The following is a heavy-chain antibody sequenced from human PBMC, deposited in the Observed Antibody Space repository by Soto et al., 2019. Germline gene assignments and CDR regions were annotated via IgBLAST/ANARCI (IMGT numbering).Heavy chain of an antibody. D-gene: IGHD6-19*01. CDR2: INSKGDGATS. CDR1: GFIVNSNN. J-gene: IGHJ1*01. V-gene: IGHV3-15*07. Sequence: GGSLRLSCAASGFIVNSNNMVWVRQAPGKGLEWVGRINSKGDGATSDYAAPVKGRFTISRDDSKTTLYLQMNNLKAEDTAVYYCAWQWLVRGRLQQWGRGTLVTVS. CDR3: AWQWLVRGRLQQ.